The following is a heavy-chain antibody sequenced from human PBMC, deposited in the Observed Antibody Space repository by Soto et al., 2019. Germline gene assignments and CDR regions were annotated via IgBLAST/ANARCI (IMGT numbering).Heavy chain of an antibody. V-gene: IGHV4-59*08. D-gene: IGHD3-10*01. Sequence: ATLSLTCTVSGGSISSYYWSWIRQPPGKGLEWIGYIYYSGSTNYNPSLKSRVTISVDTSKNQFSLKLSSVTAADTAVYYCARHMGSTMAASQFDPWGQGTLVTVSS. J-gene: IGHJ5*02. CDR2: IYYSGST. CDR1: GGSISSYY. CDR3: ARHMGSTMAASQFDP.